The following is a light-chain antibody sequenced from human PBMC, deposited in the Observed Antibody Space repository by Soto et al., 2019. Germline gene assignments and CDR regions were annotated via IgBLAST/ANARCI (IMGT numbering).Light chain of an antibody. J-gene: IGKJ4*01. CDR2: GAS. CDR3: QHYSTSRLT. Sequence: EIVVTQSPGTLSLSPGERATLSCRASQSVTSSYLAWYKQKPGQAPRLRISGASSRATGIPDRFNGSGSRTDFALTISRLEPEDFAVYYCQHYSTSRLTFGGGTKAEIK. V-gene: IGKV3-20*01. CDR1: QSVTSSY.